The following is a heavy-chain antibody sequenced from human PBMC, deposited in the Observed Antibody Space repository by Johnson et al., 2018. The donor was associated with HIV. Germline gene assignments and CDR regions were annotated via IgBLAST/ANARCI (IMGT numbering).Heavy chain of an antibody. CDR3: ARDLTHYYDSSEVWLDI. CDR2: ISSSGNTI. J-gene: IGHJ3*02. D-gene: IGHD3-22*01. Sequence: QVQLVESGGGLVKPGGSLRLSCAASGFTFSDYYMTWIRQAPGKGLEWVSYISSSGNTIYYADSVQGRFTISRDNAKNSLYLQMNSLRAEDTAVYYCARDLTHYYDSSEVWLDIWGQGTMVTVSS. CDR1: GFTFSDYY. V-gene: IGHV3-11*04.